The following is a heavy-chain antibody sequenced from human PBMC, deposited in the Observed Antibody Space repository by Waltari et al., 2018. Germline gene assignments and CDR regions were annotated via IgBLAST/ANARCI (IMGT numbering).Heavy chain of an antibody. V-gene: IGHV1-69*13. CDR1: GGTFSSYA. Sequence: QVQLVQSGAEVKKPGSSVKVSCKASGGTFSSYAISWVRQAPGQGLEWMGGIIPIFGTANYAKKFQGRVTITADESTSTAYMELSSLRSEDTAVYYCARVLAVAGIKGGWFDPWGQGTLVTVSS. D-gene: IGHD6-19*01. J-gene: IGHJ5*02. CDR3: ARVLAVAGIKGGWFDP. CDR2: IIPIFGTA.